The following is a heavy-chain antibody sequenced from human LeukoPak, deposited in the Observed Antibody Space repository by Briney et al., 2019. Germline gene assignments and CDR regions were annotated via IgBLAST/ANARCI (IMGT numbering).Heavy chain of an antibody. D-gene: IGHD3-10*01. J-gene: IGHJ4*02. CDR3: SRHRGSGSPYFDY. CDR1: GGSISSYY. V-gene: IGHV4-4*09. CDR2: IYATGST. Sequence: SETLSLTCTVSGGSISSYYWSWIRQPPEKGLEWIGYIYATGSTNYNPSLKSRVTILVDTSKNQFSLKLSSVTAADTATYYCSRHRGSGSPYFDYWGQGTLVTVSS.